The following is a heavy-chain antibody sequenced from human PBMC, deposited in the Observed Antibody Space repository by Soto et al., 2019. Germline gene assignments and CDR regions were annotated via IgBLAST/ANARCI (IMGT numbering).Heavy chain of an antibody. CDR1: GCTFSNYD. CDR2: ISLYSDGT. V-gene: IGHV1-18*01. CDR3: ARVVPGAEAWFGP. D-gene: IGHD2-2*01. Sequence: ASVRVSGKTSGCTFSNYDITWERQAPGQPLEWLGWISLYSDGTNYAQKFQGRVSMTTDTSTTTAYMELRSLRSDDTAVYYCARVVPGAEAWFGPWGQGTVVTVSS. J-gene: IGHJ5*02.